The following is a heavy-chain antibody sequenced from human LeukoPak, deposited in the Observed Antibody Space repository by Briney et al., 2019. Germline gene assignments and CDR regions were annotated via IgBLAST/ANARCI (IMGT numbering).Heavy chain of an antibody. Sequence: ASVTVSCKASGYSFTGYFMQWVRQAPGQGLEWMRWINPNSGDTNYAQKFQGRVTMTRDTSISTAYMELSRLRSDDAAVYYCARRFYYAMDVWGQGTTVTVSS. J-gene: IGHJ6*02. CDR1: GYSFTGYF. CDR3: ARRFYYAMDV. V-gene: IGHV1-2*02. CDR2: INPNSGDT. D-gene: IGHD3-16*01.